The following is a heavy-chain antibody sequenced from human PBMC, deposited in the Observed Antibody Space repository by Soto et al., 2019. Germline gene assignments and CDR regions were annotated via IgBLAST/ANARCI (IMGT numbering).Heavy chain of an antibody. Sequence: GGAVRLSCAASGCTFSSYGMHWVRQAPGKGLEWVTVISYDGTNKYYGDSVKGRFTISRDNSKNTLYLQMNSLRAEDTAVYYCAKIPSRFMVYYQNSVYDVWGQASKVSGSS. D-gene: IGHD3-10*01. V-gene: IGHV3-30*18. J-gene: IGHJ6*01. CDR3: AKIPSRFMVYYQNSVYDV. CDR2: ISYDGTNK. CDR1: GCTFSSYG.